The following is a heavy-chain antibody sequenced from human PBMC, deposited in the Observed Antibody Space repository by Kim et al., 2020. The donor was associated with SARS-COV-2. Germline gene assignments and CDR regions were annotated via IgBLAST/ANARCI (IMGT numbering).Heavy chain of an antibody. CDR3: VRVGRTTRLEDDY. Sequence: GGSLRLSCAASGFPFSTYWITWVRQAPGKGLEWVANIKEDGSERYYMESVKGRFTISRDNAKNSLYLQMNSLRAEDTAIYYCVRVGRTTRLEDDYWGQGTLVTVS. J-gene: IGHJ4*02. D-gene: IGHD1-1*01. CDR1: GFPFSTYW. V-gene: IGHV3-7*03. CDR2: IKEDGSER.